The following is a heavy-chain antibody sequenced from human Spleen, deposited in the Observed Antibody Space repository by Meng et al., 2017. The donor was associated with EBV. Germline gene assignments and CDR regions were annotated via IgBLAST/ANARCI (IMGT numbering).Heavy chain of an antibody. CDR1: GLTFSSYA. V-gene: IGHV3-23*01. J-gene: IGHJ4*02. CDR3: AKFPYYYDSSGHYYNY. CDR2: ISGSSGST. Sequence: EVQLLESXGGLVQPGESLRLSCAAPGLTFSSYAMSWVRQAPGKGLEWVSAISGSSGSTYYADSVKGRFTISRDNSKNTLYLQMNSLRPDDTAVYYCAKFPYYYDSSGHYYNYWGQGTLVTVSS. D-gene: IGHD3-22*01.